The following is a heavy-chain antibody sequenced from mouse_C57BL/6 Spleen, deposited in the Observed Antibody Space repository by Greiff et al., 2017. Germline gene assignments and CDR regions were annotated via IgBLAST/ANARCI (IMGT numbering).Heavy chain of an antibody. CDR2: INPNYGTT. CDR3: AAGYYGSRIYAMDY. Sequence: VQLKQSGPELVKPGASVKISCKASGYSFTDYNMNWVKQSNGKSLEWIGVINPNYGTTSYNQKFKGKATLTVDQSSSTAYMQLNSLTSEDSAVYYCAAGYYGSRIYAMDYWGQGTSVTVSS. CDR1: GYSFTDYN. V-gene: IGHV1-39*01. J-gene: IGHJ4*01. D-gene: IGHD1-1*01.